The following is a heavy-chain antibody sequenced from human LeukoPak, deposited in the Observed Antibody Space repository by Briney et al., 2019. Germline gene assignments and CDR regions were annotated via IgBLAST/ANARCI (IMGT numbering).Heavy chain of an antibody. V-gene: IGHV3-30*04. Sequence: GGSLRLSCAASGFTFSSYAMHWVRQAPGKGLEWVAVISYDGSNKYYADSVKGRFTISRDNPKNTLYLQMNSLRAEDTAVYYCARGPLGFSSSWYVDYWGQGTLVTVSS. D-gene: IGHD6-13*01. J-gene: IGHJ4*02. CDR1: GFTFSSYA. CDR3: ARGPLGFSSSWYVDY. CDR2: ISYDGSNK.